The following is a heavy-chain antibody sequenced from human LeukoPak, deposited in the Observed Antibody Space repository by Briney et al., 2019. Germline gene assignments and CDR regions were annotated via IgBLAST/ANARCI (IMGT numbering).Heavy chain of an antibody. CDR3: AREESSSAFDY. CDR1: GFTFSSYS. V-gene: IGHV3-21*01. J-gene: IGHJ4*02. Sequence: GGSLRLSCAASGFTFSSYSMNLVRQAPGKGLDWVSSISSSSSYIYYANSVKGRFTISRDNSKNTLYLQMNSLRAEDTAVYYCAREESSSAFDYWGQGTLVTVSS. D-gene: IGHD6-6*01. CDR2: ISSSSSYI.